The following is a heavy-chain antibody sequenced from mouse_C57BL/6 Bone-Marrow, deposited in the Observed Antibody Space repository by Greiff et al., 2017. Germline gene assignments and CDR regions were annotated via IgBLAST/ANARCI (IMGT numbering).Heavy chain of an antibody. CDR2: IYPGSGST. CDR1: GYTFTSYW. D-gene: IGHD1-1*01. Sequence: QVQLQQPGAELVKPGASVKMSCKASGYTFTSYWITWVKQRPGQGLEWIGDIYPGSGSTNYNEKFKSKATLTVDTTSSTAYMQLSSLTAEDSAVYDCARDQFITTVVAAGDCWGQGTTLTVSS. V-gene: IGHV1-55*01. J-gene: IGHJ2*01. CDR3: ARDQFITTVVAAGDC.